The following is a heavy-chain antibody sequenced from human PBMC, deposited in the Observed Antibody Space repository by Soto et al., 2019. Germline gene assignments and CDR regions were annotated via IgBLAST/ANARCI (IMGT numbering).Heavy chain of an antibody. D-gene: IGHD3-10*01. Sequence: TSVPLTLTCPVSCGSFSSYYWSWIRHSPGKGLYCIGYIYYSGSTNYNPSLKSRVTISVDTSKNQFSLKLSSVTAADTAVYYCARDIMGSGSYYKTPYNWFDPWGQGTLVTVSS. V-gene: IGHV4-59*01. J-gene: IGHJ5*02. CDR3: ARDIMGSGSYYKTPYNWFDP. CDR1: CGSFSSYY. CDR2: IYYSGST.